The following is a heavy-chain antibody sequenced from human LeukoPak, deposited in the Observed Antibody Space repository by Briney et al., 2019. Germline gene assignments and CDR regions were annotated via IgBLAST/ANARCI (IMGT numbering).Heavy chain of an antibody. CDR3: ARGNFTSY. Sequence: PGGSLRLSCAASGFTFSTFWMTWVRQAPGKGLEWVANIKQDGSEKYYDDSVKGRFTISRDDAKNSLYLQMNILRAEDTAVYYCARGNFTSYWGQGTLVTVSS. J-gene: IGHJ4*02. CDR1: GFTFSTFW. CDR2: IKQDGSEK. V-gene: IGHV3-7*01.